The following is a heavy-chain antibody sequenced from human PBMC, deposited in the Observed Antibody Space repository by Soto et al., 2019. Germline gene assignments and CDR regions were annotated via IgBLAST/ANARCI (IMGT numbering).Heavy chain of an antibody. J-gene: IGHJ3*01. CDR2: IYNSGRT. V-gene: IGHV4-59*01. CDR1: GASISSYY. Sequence: QVQLQESGPGLVKPSETLSLTCTVSGASISSYYWSWFRQPPGKGLEWIGYIYNSGRTHYNPSLKSRVTISVDTSKNQLSLKVSSVTAADTAVYYCASDALGAFDLWGQVTMVSVSS. CDR3: ASDALGAFDL.